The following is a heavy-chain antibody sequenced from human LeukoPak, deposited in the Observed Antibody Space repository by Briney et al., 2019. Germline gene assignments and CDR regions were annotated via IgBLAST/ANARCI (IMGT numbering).Heavy chain of an antibody. CDR1: GFTFSSYA. CDR2: ISGSGGST. J-gene: IGHJ4*02. V-gene: IGHV3-23*01. Sequence: GGSLRLSCAASGFTFSSYAMSWVRQAPGKGLEWVSAISGSGGSTYYADSVKGRFTISRDNSKNTLYLQMNSLRAEDTAVYYCAKDWGSGYCSSTSCHPYYFDYWGQGTLVTVSS. CDR3: AKDWGSGYCSSTSCHPYYFDY. D-gene: IGHD2-2*01.